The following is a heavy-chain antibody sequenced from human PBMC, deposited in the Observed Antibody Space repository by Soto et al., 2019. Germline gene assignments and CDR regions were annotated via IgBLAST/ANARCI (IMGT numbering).Heavy chain of an antibody. D-gene: IGHD6-13*01. CDR1: GFTVSSNY. CDR2: IYSGGST. V-gene: IGHV3-53*01. CDR3: ARVGRRAAGQYYYYGMDV. Sequence: GGSLRLSCAASGFTVSSNYMSWVRQAPGKGLEWVSVIYSGGSTYYADSVKGRFTISRDNSKNTLYLQMNSLRAEDTAVYYCARVGRRAAGQYYYYGMDVWGQGTTVTVSS. J-gene: IGHJ6*02.